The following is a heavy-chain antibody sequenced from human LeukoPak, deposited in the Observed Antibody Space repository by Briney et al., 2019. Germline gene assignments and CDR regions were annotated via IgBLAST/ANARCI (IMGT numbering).Heavy chain of an antibody. J-gene: IGHJ4*02. D-gene: IGHD7-27*01. V-gene: IGHV1-2*02. Sequence: ASVKVSCKASGYTFTGYYMHWVRQAPGQGLEWMGWINPNSGGTNYAQKFQSRVTMTRDTSISTAYMELSRLRSDDTAVYYCAGDYPGDLVLYYFDYWGQGTLVTVSS. CDR3: AGDYPGDLVLYYFDY. CDR1: GYTFTGYY. CDR2: INPNSGGT.